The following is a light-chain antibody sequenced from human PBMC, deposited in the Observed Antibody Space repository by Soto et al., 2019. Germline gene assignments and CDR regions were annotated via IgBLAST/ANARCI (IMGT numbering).Light chain of an antibody. CDR3: GSYTSSTTYYV. V-gene: IGLV2-14*01. CDR2: EVS. CDR1: SSDVGGYNY. J-gene: IGLJ1*01. Sequence: QSALTQPASVSGSPGQSITISCTGTSSDVGGYNYVSWYQQHPGKAPKLMIYEVSNRPSGVSNRFSGSKSGNTASLTISGLQAEDEADYYCGSYTSSTTYYVFGTGTKLTVL.